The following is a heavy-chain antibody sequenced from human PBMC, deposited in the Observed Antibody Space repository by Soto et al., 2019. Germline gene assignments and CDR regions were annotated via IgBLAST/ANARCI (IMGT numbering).Heavy chain of an antibody. CDR1: GDSISSDGYY. D-gene: IGHD3-9*01. CDR3: ARRHDILTGSDSFDV. Sequence: QVQLQESGPGLVRPSQTLSITCTLSGDSISSDGYYWSWIRQRPGKGLEWIGDFYYSGTTSYYPSLRSRLTISVDTSKNQFSLRLSSVTATDTAVYYCARRHDILTGSDSFDVWGRGTLVTVSS. J-gene: IGHJ3*01. V-gene: IGHV4-31*03. CDR2: FYYSGTT.